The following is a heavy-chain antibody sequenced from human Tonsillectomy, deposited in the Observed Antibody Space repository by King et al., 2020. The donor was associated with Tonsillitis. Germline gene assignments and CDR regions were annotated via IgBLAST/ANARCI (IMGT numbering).Heavy chain of an antibody. D-gene: IGHD3-10*01. CDR2: IFYSGST. Sequence: QLQESGPGLVKPSETLSLTCTVSGDSISSSGYYWGWVRQPTGKGLQWIGSIFYSGSTYYNPSLKSRVTISRDTSKNLFSLQLTSVTAADTAVYYCARRPSLWHAFDIWGQGTMVTVSS. V-gene: IGHV4-39*07. J-gene: IGHJ3*02. CDR1: GDSISSSGYY. CDR3: ARRPSLWHAFDI.